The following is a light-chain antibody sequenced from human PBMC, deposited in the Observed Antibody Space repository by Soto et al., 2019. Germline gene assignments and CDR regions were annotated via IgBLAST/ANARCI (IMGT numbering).Light chain of an antibody. J-gene: IGKJ1*01. CDR2: DAS. Sequence: ATLTGRASQSVSSYLAWYQQKPGQAPRLLMYDASNRATGFPARFSGSGSGTDFTLTISSLEPEDFAVYYCQQRSNWPKWTFGQGTKVDI. CDR3: QQRSNWPKWT. CDR1: QSVSSY. V-gene: IGKV3-11*01.